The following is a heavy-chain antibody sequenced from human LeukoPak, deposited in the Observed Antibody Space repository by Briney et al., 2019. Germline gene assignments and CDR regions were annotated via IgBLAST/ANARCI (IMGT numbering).Heavy chain of an antibody. V-gene: IGHV3-48*03. CDR2: ISRTGRST. D-gene: IGHD4-17*01. Sequence: GGSLRLSCDVSGFTFSDYEMTWFRQPPGKGLEWVSYISRTGRSTYYADSVKGRFSISRDNAGASLYLQMNSLRAEDTAVYYCAKYGDYRYYDGVDVWGQGTTVTVSS. CDR1: GFTFSDYE. CDR3: AKYGDYRYYDGVDV. J-gene: IGHJ6*02.